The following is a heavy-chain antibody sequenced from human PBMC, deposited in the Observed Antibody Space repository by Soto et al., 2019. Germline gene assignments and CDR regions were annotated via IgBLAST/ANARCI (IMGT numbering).Heavy chain of an antibody. J-gene: IGHJ4*02. CDR1: GGSISSSGYA. D-gene: IGHD1-26*01. V-gene: IGHV4-39*01. CDR3: ASRPSGSYVY. CDR2: IYYSGNT. Sequence: SATLSVTGTVSGGSISSSGYAWGWIRQPPGKGLEWIGSIYYSGNTYYKPSLKSRVTISVDTSKNQFSLKLSSVTAADTAVYYCASRPSGSYVYWGQGTLVTVSS.